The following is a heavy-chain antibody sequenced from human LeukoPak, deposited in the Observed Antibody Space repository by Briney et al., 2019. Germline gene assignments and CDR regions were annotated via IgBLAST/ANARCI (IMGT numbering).Heavy chain of an antibody. Sequence: GASVKVSCKASGYTFTSYGISWVRQAPGQGVEWMGWISAYNGKTNYAQKLQGRVTMTTDTSTSTVYMELRSLRSDDTAVYYCARDTYYYDSSGYFDYWGQGTLVTVSS. D-gene: IGHD3-22*01. CDR1: GYTFTSYG. CDR3: ARDTYYYDSSGYFDY. J-gene: IGHJ4*02. V-gene: IGHV1-18*01. CDR2: ISAYNGKT.